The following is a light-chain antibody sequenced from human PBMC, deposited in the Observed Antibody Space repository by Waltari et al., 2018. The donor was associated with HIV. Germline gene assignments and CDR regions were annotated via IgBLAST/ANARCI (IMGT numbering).Light chain of an antibody. J-gene: IGLJ1*01. CDR2: EVN. CDR3: SSYTTSSMYV. CDR1: STDIGTYKH. Sequence: QSALTQPASVSGSPGQSITISCTGTSTDIGTYKHVSWYQQRPGRAPKLIIFEVNNRPSGISDRFSGSRSGNTASLTISGLRAEDEADYYCSSYTTSSMYVFGSGTTVSV. V-gene: IGLV2-14*01.